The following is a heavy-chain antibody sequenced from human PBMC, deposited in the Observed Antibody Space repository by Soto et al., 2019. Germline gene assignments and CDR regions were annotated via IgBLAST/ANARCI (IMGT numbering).Heavy chain of an antibody. V-gene: IGHV3-21*01. D-gene: IGHD3-10*01. CDR2: ISSSSSYI. CDR1: GFTFSSYS. Sequence: EVQLVESGGGLVKPGGSLRLSCAASGFTFSSYSMNWVRQDPGKGLEWVSSISSSSSYIYYADSVKGRFTISRDNAKNSLYLQMNSLRAEDTAVYYCASGSGAGFDPWGQGTLVTVCS. J-gene: IGHJ5*02. CDR3: ASGSGAGFDP.